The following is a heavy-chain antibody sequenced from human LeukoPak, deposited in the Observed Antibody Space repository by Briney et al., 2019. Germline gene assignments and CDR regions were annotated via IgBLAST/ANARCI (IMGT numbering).Heavy chain of an antibody. CDR1: GFTVSSNY. D-gene: IGHD3-10*01. Sequence: GGSLRLSCAASGFTVSSNYMSWVRQAPGKGLEWVSVIYSGGSTYYADSVKGRFTISRDNSKNTLYLQMNSLRAEDTAVYYCAKDQEQWFGESINDYWGQGTLVTVSS. J-gene: IGHJ4*02. CDR2: IYSGGST. CDR3: AKDQEQWFGESINDY. V-gene: IGHV3-53*01.